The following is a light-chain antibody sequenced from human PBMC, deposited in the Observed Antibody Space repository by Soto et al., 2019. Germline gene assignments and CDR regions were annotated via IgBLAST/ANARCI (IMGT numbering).Light chain of an antibody. CDR2: LGS. J-gene: IGKJ3*01. CDR3: MQALQTPFT. Sequence: DIVMTQSPLSLSVTPGEPASISCRSSQSLLHSNGYYYLDWYLQKPGQSPQLLIYLGSNRASGVPDRFSGSGSGTDFTLKISRVEAEDVGVYYCMQALQTPFTFGPGTKVDIK. V-gene: IGKV2-28*01. CDR1: QSLLHSNGYYY.